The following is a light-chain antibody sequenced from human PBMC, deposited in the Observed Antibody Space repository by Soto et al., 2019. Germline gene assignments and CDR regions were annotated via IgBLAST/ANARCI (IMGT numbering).Light chain of an antibody. Sequence: QSVLTQPPSVSGAPGQRVTISCTGSSSNIGAGYDVHWYQQLPGTAPKLLIYGNSNRPSGVPDRFSGSKSVTSAPLAITGLQAEDEADYYCQSYDSSLSGWVFGGGTKLTVL. CDR3: QSYDSSLSGWV. CDR2: GNS. CDR1: SSNIGAGYD. V-gene: IGLV1-40*01. J-gene: IGLJ3*02.